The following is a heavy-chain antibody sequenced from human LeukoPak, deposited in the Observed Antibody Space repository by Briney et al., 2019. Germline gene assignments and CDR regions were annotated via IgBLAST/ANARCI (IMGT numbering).Heavy chain of an antibody. CDR2: INSDGSST. V-gene: IGHV3-74*01. D-gene: IGHD5-18*01. J-gene: IGHJ6*03. CDR1: GFTFSSYW. CDR3: ARGGCSYGSYYYMDV. Sequence: GGSLRLSCAASGFTFSSYWMHWVRQAPGKGLVWVSRINSDGSSTSYADSVKGRFTISRDNAKNTLYLQMNSLRAEDTAVYYCARGGCSYGSYYYMDVWGKGTTVTVSS.